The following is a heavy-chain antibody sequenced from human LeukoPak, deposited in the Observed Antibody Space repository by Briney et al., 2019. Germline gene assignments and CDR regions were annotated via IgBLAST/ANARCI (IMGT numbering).Heavy chain of an antibody. J-gene: IGHJ4*02. CDR1: GFTFSTYS. Sequence: GGSLRLSCAASGFTFSTYSMYWVRQAPGKGLEWVSYISDSSRKIYYADSVKGRFTISRDNAKNSLYLQMDSLRAEDTAVYYCARGPYGDYIDAFDYWGQGTLVTVSS. D-gene: IGHD4-17*01. V-gene: IGHV3-48*01. CDR3: ARGPYGDYIDAFDY. CDR2: ISDSSRKI.